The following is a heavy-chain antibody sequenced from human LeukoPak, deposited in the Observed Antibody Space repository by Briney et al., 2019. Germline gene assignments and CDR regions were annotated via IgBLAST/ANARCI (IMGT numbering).Heavy chain of an antibody. V-gene: IGHV3-21*01. D-gene: IGHD2-8*02. J-gene: IGHJ3*02. CDR3: ARDRCRGVCYNAFDI. CDR1: GFTFSSYS. Sequence: GGSLRLCCAASGFTFSSYSMNWVRQAPGKGLEWVSSISSSSSYIYYADSVKGRFTISRDNAKNSLYLQMNSLRAEDTAVYYCARDRCRGVCYNAFDIWGQGTMVTVSS. CDR2: ISSSSSYI.